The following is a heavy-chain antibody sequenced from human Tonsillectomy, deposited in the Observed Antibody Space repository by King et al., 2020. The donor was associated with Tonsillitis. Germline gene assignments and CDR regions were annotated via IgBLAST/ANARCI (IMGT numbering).Heavy chain of an antibody. J-gene: IGHJ6*02. V-gene: IGHV4-4*02. D-gene: IGHD4-17*01. CDR1: GGSISSSNW. Sequence: QRQESGPGVVKPSGTLSLTCAVSGGSISSSNWWSWVRQPPGKGLEWIGEIYHSGSTNYNPSLKSRVTISVDKSKNQFSLKLSSVTAADTAVYYCATQGVGFYGDYKKPYYYYGMDVWGQGTTVTVSS. CDR2: IYHSGST. CDR3: ATQGVGFYGDYKKPYYYYGMDV.